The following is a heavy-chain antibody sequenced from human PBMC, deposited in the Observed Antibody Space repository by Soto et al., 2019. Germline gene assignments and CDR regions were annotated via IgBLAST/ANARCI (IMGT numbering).Heavy chain of an antibody. CDR2: SYNSGST. J-gene: IGHJ4*02. CDR1: GGSVRSGSDY. Sequence: PSETLSLTCTVSGGSVRSGSDYWSWIRQPPGKGLDWIGYSYNSGSTNYTPSLKSRVTISVDTSKNHFSLRMSSGTAADTAVYYCARESDSGSYYFDYWGRGTLVTVSS. D-gene: IGHD3-10*01. V-gene: IGHV4-61*03. CDR3: ARESDSGSYYFDY.